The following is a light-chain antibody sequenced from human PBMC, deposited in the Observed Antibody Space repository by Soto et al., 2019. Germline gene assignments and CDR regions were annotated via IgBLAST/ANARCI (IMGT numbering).Light chain of an antibody. CDR2: GSS. CDR1: QSVSSSY. V-gene: IGKV3-20*01. CDR3: QQTTTYSCT. J-gene: IGKJ1*01. Sequence: EIVLTQSPVTLSLSTGERATLSCRASQSVSSSYLGWYQQKPGQAPRLLMYGSSSRATGIPERFSGSGSGTDFTLTISNLQPDDFATYYYQQTTTYSCTFGQGTKVDIK.